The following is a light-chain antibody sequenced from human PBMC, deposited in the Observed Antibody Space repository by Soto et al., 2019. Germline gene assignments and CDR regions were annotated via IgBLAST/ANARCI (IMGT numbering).Light chain of an antibody. J-gene: IGKJ1*01. CDR3: QQYSRYWT. CDR1: QNIGYW. CDR2: KTS. Sequence: DIQMTQSPPTVSAFVGDRVTFSCRASQNIGYWLAWYQQKPGQAPVLLIEKTSSLQSGVASRFYGSGSGTDFTLTITSLQTDDVGTYYCQQYSRYWTFGPGPRWIS. V-gene: IGKV1-5*03.